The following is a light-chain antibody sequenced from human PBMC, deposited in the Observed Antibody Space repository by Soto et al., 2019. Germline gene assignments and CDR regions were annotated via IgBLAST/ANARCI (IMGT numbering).Light chain of an antibody. CDR1: QTVSNNY. CDR2: GSS. CDR3: QQYGSSPPYT. J-gene: IGKJ2*01. Sequence: EVVLTQSPGTLSLSPGERATLSCRASQTVSNNYLAWYQQKPGQAPRLLIFGSSDRATGIPDRFSGSGSGTAFTLTISRLEPEEFAVYYCQQYGSSPPYTFGQGTNLEIK. V-gene: IGKV3-20*01.